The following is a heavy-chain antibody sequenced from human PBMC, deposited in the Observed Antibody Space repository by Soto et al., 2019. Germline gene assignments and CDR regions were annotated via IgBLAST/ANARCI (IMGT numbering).Heavy chain of an antibody. Sequence: PSETLSLTFSVSDRSIRHNYWSWIRLPPGGGLEWIGFIDYSGRTKYNPSFTSRITMSVDTSKNHFSLKLDLVTAADTALYFCNGGDGYEVDVWRQGTTVTVSS. J-gene: IGHJ6*02. V-gene: IGHV4-59*01. CDR3: NGGDGYEVDV. CDR1: DRSIRHNY. D-gene: IGHD2-21*02. CDR2: IDYSGRT.